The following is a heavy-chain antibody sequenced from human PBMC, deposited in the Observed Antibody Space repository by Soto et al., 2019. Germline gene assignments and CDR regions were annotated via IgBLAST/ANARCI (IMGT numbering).Heavy chain of an antibody. CDR1: GFNFNIHA. CDR3: ASGAAFYYDTSRY. V-gene: IGHV3-30-3*01. J-gene: IGHJ4*02. D-gene: IGHD3-22*01. Sequence: PGGPPRLSCAPPGFNFNIHALHWIRQAPGEGLEWVAVMSPGGNSQYYADSVKGRFTISRDTSKSTLYLQMTSLRPEDTAVYYCASGAAFYYDTSRYWGQGTLVTVSS. CDR2: MSPGGNSQ.